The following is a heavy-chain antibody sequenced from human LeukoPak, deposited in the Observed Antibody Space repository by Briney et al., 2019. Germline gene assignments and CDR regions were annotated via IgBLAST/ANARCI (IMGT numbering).Heavy chain of an antibody. J-gene: IGHJ4*02. Sequence: ASVKVSCKASGYTFTGYYMHWVRQAPGQGLEWMGWINPNSGGTNYAQKFQGRVTMTRDTSISTAYLELSRLRSDDTAVYYCARGFFGSGSYYDYWGQGTLVTVSS. D-gene: IGHD3-10*01. V-gene: IGHV1-2*02. CDR1: GYTFTGYY. CDR3: ARGFFGSGSYYDY. CDR2: INPNSGGT.